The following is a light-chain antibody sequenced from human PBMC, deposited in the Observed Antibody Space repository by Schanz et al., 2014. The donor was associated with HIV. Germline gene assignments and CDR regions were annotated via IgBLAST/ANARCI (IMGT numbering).Light chain of an antibody. CDR1: QSVSTY. CDR2: GAS. Sequence: EIVMTQSPATLSVSPGERATLSCRASQSVSTYLAWYQQRPGQSPRLLIYGASNRASGIPPRFSGSGSGTDFTLTITRLEPEDFAVYYCHQYGSSPRTFGQGTKVEI. V-gene: IGKV3-20*01. J-gene: IGKJ1*01. CDR3: HQYGSSPRT.